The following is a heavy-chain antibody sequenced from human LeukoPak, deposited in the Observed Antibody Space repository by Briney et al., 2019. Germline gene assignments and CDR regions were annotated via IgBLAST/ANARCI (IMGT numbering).Heavy chain of an antibody. Sequence: GGSLRLSCAASGFTFSIYAMSWVRQAPGKGLEWVSAISGSGGSTYYADSVKGRFTISRDNSKNTLYLQMNSLRAEDTAVYYSAKDRHYYDSSGYYYWNFDLWGRGTLVTVSS. J-gene: IGHJ2*01. CDR2: ISGSGGST. CDR3: AKDRHYYDSSGYYYWNFDL. V-gene: IGHV3-23*01. D-gene: IGHD3-22*01. CDR1: GFTFSIYA.